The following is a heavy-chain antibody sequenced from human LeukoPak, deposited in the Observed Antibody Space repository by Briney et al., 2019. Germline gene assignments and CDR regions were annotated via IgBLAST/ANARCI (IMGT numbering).Heavy chain of an antibody. CDR1: GFTFDDYG. J-gene: IGHJ4*02. D-gene: IGHD6-6*01. CDR3: AGGLEYSSSYIDY. Sequence: PGGSLRLSCAASGFTFDDYGMSWVRQAPGKGLEWVSGINWNGGSTGYADSVKGRFTISRDNAKDSLYLQINILRAEDTALYYCAGGLEYSSSYIDYWGQGTLVTVSS. V-gene: IGHV3-20*04. CDR2: INWNGGST.